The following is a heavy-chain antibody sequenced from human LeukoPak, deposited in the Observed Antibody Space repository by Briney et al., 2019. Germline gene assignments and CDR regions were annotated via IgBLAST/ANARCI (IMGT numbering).Heavy chain of an antibody. D-gene: IGHD1-14*01. CDR1: GLTFSDYY. CDR3: ARQIEPDY. Sequence: GGSLRLSCAASGLTFSDYYMSWVRQAPGKGLEWVANIKQDGSEKYYVDSVKGRFTISRDNAKNSLYLQMNSLRAEDTAVYYCARQIEPDYWGQGTLVTVSS. CDR2: IKQDGSEK. V-gene: IGHV3-7*01. J-gene: IGHJ4*02.